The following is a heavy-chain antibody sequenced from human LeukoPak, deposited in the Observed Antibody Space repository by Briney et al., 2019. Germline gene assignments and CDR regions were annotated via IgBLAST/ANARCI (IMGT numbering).Heavy chain of an antibody. Sequence: ASVKVSCKASGYTFTSHGISWVRQAPGQGLEWMGWISAYNGNTKYAQKLQGRVTMTTDTSTSTAYMELRSLRSDDTAVYYCTYSSTSSPLYYYYGMDVWGQGTTVTVSS. CDR3: TYSSTSSPLYYYYGMDV. D-gene: IGHD2-2*01. V-gene: IGHV1-18*01. CDR1: GYTFTSHG. CDR2: ISAYNGNT. J-gene: IGHJ6*02.